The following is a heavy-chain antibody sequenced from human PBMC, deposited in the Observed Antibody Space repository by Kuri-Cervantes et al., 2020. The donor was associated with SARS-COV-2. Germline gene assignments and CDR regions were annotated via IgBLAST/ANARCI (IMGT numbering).Heavy chain of an antibody. CDR1: GFSLSTSGVG. D-gene: IGHD2-21*01. CDR2: IYWEDEK. CDR3: VRIRAATVIADN. J-gene: IGHJ4*02. V-gene: IGHV2-5*05. Sequence: SSPTLVKPTQTLTLTCTFSGFSLSTSGVGVGWIRQPPGKALEWLALIYWEDEKPYGPSLKSRLIITKDSSKNQVFLTMTNMDPVDTATYYCVRIRAATVIADNWGQGTLVTVSS.